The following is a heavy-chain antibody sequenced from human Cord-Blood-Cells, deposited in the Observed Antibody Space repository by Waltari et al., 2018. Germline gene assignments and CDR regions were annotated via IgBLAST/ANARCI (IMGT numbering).Heavy chain of an antibody. Sequence: QVQLQESGPGLVKPSEPLSLTCPVSGYSISSGYYWGWLRQPPGKGLEWIGSIYHSGSTYYNPSLKSRVTISVDTSKNQFSLKLSSVTAADTAVYYCARDSEAYCGGDCYDSSFDYWGQGTLVTVSS. CDR1: GYSISSGYY. V-gene: IGHV4-38-2*02. CDR3: ARDSEAYCGGDCYDSSFDY. CDR2: IYHSGST. D-gene: IGHD2-21*01. J-gene: IGHJ4*02.